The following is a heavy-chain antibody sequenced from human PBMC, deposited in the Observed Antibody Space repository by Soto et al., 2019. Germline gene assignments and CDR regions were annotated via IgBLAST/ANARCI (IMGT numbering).Heavy chain of an antibody. D-gene: IGHD3-22*01. Sequence: GASVKVSCKASGYTFTGYYMHWVRQAPGQGLEWMGWINPNSGGTNYAQKFQGWVTMTRDTSISTAYMELSRLRSDDTAVYYCARGSLLYYYDSSGYYPERFDYWGQGTPVTVSS. CDR3: ARGSLLYYYDSSGYYPERFDY. CDR2: INPNSGGT. CDR1: GYTFTGYY. J-gene: IGHJ4*02. V-gene: IGHV1-2*04.